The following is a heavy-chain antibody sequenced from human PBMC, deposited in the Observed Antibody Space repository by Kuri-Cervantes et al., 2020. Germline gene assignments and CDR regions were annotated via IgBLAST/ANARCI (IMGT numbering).Heavy chain of an antibody. CDR1: GGSFRGYY. CDR2: INHSGST. Sequence: SQTLSLTCAVYGGSFRGYYWSWIRQPPGKGLEWIGEINHSGSTNYNPSLKSRVTISVDKSKNQFSLKLSSVTAADTAVYYCARAETTVYAFDIWGQGTMVTVSS. CDR3: ARAETTVYAFDI. D-gene: IGHD4-17*01. V-gene: IGHV4-34*01. J-gene: IGHJ3*02.